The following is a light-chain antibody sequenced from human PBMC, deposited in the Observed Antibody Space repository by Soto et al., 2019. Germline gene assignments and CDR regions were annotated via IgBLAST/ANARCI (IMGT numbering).Light chain of an antibody. V-gene: IGKV3-15*01. J-gene: IGKJ1*01. CDR3: QQYNNWPRT. CDR2: GAS. Sequence: EIVLTQSPGTLSLSPGERATLSCRASQSVDSKDLAWYQQKPGQPPRLLIYGASTRATGIPARFSGSGSGTEFTLTISSLQSEDFAVYYCQQYNNWPRTFGQGTKVDIK. CDR1: QSVDSKD.